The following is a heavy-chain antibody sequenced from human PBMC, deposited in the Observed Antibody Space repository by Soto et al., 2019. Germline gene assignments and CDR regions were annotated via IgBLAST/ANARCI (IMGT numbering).Heavy chain of an antibody. J-gene: IGHJ3*02. D-gene: IGHD3-10*01. CDR3: ARDVQLWFGELFLDAFDI. CDR2: IGAYNGNT. Sequence: GASVKVSCKASGYTFTSYGISWVRQAPGQGLEWMGWIGAYNGNTNYAQKLQGRVTMTTDTSTSTAYMELRSLRSDDTAVYYCARDVQLWFGELFLDAFDIWGQGTMVTVSS. CDR1: GYTFTSYG. V-gene: IGHV1-18*01.